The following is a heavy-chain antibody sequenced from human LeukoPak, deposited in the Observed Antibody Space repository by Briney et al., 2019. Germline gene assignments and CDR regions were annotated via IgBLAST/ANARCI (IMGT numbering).Heavy chain of an antibody. Sequence: HPGRSLRLSCAASGFTFSSYSMHWVRQAPGKGLEWVAYISYDGSNKYYADSVKGRFTISRDNSKSTLYLQMNSLRADDTAVYYCAKDPSIVEPTPSGRGGQGTLVNVPS. CDR1: GFTFSSYS. CDR2: ISYDGSNK. V-gene: IGHV3-30-3*02. J-gene: IGHJ4*02. D-gene: IGHD1-26*01. CDR3: AKDPSIVEPTPSGR.